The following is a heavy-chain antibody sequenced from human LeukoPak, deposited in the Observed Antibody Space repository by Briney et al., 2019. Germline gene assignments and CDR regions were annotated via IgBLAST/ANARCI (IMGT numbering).Heavy chain of an antibody. CDR1: GFTFSSYA. CDR2: ISGNGGRT. D-gene: IGHD3-22*01. Sequence: TGGSLRLSCVASGFTFSSYAMSWVRQAPGKGLEWVSAISGNGGRTYYADSVRGRFTFSRDNSKNTLYLKMNSLRAEDTAIYYCANHKDYDNSGYSHFWGGGTLVTVSS. J-gene: IGHJ4*02. V-gene: IGHV3-23*01. CDR3: ANHKDYDNSGYSHF.